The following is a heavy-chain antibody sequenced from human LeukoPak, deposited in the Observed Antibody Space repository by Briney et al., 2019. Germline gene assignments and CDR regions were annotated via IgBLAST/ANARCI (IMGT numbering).Heavy chain of an antibody. CDR3: AREDCGSTSCYCLN. Sequence: SETLSLTCTVSGGSISSYYWSWIRQPPGKGLEWIRYIYYSGSTNYNPSLKSRVTISVDTSKNQFSLKLSSVTAADTAVYYCAREDCGSTSCYCLNWGQGTLVTVSS. J-gene: IGHJ4*02. CDR2: IYYSGST. V-gene: IGHV4-59*01. D-gene: IGHD2-2*01. CDR1: GGSISSYY.